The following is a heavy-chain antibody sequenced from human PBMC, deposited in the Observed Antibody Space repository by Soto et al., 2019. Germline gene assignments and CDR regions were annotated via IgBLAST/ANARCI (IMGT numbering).Heavy chain of an antibody. Sequence: QVQLVQSGAEVKKPGSSVKVSCKASGGTFSSYAISWVRQAPGQGLEWMGGIIPIFGTANYAQKFQGRVTITADEYTSTAYKEVSSLRSEDTAVYYCARHVPAAGYYYGMDVWGQGTTVTVSS. D-gene: IGHD2-2*01. CDR3: ARHVPAAGYYYGMDV. CDR2: IIPIFGTA. CDR1: GGTFSSYA. V-gene: IGHV1-69*12. J-gene: IGHJ6*02.